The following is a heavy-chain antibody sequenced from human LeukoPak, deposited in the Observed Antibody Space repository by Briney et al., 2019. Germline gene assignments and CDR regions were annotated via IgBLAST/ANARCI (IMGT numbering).Heavy chain of an antibody. CDR3: AREGTRAAAGIHDY. J-gene: IGHJ4*02. CDR2: ISYDGSNK. D-gene: IGHD6-13*01. CDR1: GFTFSSYA. Sequence: GGSLRLSCAASGFTFSSYAMHWVRQAPGKGLEWVAVISYDGSNKYYADSVKGRFTISRDNSKNTLYLQMNSLRAEDTAVYYCAREGTRAAAGIHDYWGQGTLVTVSP. V-gene: IGHV3-30*04.